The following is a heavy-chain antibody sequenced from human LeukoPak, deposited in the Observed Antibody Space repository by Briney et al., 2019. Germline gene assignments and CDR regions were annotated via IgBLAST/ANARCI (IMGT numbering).Heavy chain of an antibody. J-gene: IGHJ3*02. CDR3: ASLAVRVRAFDI. D-gene: IGHD3-10*01. Sequence: SETLSLTCTVSGGSISSSSYYWGWIRQPPGKGLEWIGSIYYSGSTYYNPSLKSRVTISVDTSKNQFSLKLSSVTAADTAVYYCASLAVRVRAFDIWGQGTMVTVSS. V-gene: IGHV4-39*01. CDR2: IYYSGST. CDR1: GGSISSSSYY.